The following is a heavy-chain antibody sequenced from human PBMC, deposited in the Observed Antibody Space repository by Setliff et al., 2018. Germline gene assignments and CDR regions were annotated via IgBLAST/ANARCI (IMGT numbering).Heavy chain of an antibody. V-gene: IGHV3-15*01. D-gene: IGHD5-12*01. CDR3: ARGYSGYDYLKPFDY. Sequence: GGSLRLSCAASGFTFNNAWMSWVRQAPGKGLEWVGRIKSKTDGGTTDYAAPVKGRFTISRDDSKTTLYLQMNSLKTEDTAVYYCARGYSGYDYLKPFDYWGQGTLVTVSS. J-gene: IGHJ4*02. CDR1: GFTFNNAW. CDR2: IKSKTDGGTT.